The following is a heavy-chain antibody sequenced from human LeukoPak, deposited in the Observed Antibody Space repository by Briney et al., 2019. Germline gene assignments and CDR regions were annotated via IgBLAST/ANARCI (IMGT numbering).Heavy chain of an antibody. D-gene: IGHD3-10*01. J-gene: IGHJ5*02. Sequence: GGSLRLSCAASGFTVSSNYMSWVRQAPGKGLEWVSVIYSGGSTYYADSVKGRFTISRDNSKNTLYLQMNSLRAEDTAVYYCASGGSGRSWGWFARWGQGTLVTVSS. V-gene: IGHV3-66*01. CDR2: IYSGGST. CDR1: GFTVSSNY. CDR3: ASGGSGRSWGWFAR.